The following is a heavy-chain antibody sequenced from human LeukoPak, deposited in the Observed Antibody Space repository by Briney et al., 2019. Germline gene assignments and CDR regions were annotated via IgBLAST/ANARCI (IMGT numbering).Heavy chain of an antibody. CDR3: ARDGAYYDILTGYHPLDY. CDR2: ISAYNGNT. J-gene: IGHJ4*02. D-gene: IGHD3-9*01. V-gene: IGHV1-18*04. Sequence: ASVKVSCKASGYTFTSYGISWVRQAPGQGLEWMGWISAYNGNTNNAQKLQGRVTMTTDTSTSTAYMELRSLRSDDTAVYYCARDGAYYDILTGYHPLDYWGQGTLVTVSS. CDR1: GYTFTSYG.